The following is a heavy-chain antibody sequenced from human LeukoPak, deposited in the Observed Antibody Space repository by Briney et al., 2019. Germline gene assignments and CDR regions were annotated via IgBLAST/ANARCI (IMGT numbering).Heavy chain of an antibody. CDR2: INHSGST. CDR3: ASLIAAIHDY. Sequence: PSETLSLTCAVYGGSFSDYYWSWIRQPPGKGLEWIGEINHSGSTNYNPSLKSRVTISVDTSKNQFSLQLTSVTAADTAVYYCASLIAAIHDYWGQGTLVTVSS. J-gene: IGHJ4*02. V-gene: IGHV4-34*01. D-gene: IGHD2-15*01. CDR1: GGSFSDYY.